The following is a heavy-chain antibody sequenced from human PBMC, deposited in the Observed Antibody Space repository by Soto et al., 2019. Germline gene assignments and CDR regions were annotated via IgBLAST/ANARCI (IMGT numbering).Heavy chain of an antibody. CDR2: ISAYNGNT. V-gene: IGHV1-18*01. CDR3: ARDLNGSGGTY. Sequence: QVQLVQSGAEVKKPGASVKVSCKASGYTLTSYGINWVRQAPGQGLEWMGWISAYNGNTNYAQKLQGRVTMTTDTSTSTDYVELRSLRSDDTAGYYCARDLNGSGGTYWGQGTLVTVSS. D-gene: IGHD3-10*01. J-gene: IGHJ4*02. CDR1: GYTLTSYG.